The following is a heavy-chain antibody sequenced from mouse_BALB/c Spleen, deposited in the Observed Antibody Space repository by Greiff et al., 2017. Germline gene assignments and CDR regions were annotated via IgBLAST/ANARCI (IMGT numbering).Heavy chain of an antibody. Sequence: VQLKESGPSLVKPSQTLSLTCSVTGYSITSCYWNWIRKFPGNKLEYMGYISYSGSTYYNPSLKSRISITRDTSKNQYYLQLNSVTTEDTATYYSARGGYYDGSSPYYFDYWGQGTTLTVSS. J-gene: IGHJ2*01. CDR1: GYSITSCY. CDR2: ISYSGST. D-gene: IGHD1-1*01. V-gene: IGHV3-8*02. CDR3: ARGGYYDGSSPYYFDY.